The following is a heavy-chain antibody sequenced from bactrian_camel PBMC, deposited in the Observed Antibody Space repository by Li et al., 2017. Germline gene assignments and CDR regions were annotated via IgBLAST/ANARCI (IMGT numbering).Heavy chain of an antibody. J-gene: IGHJ4*01. CDR2: IDSDGDA. V-gene: IGHV3S55*01. Sequence: HVQLVESGGGSVKAGESLRLSCDTSSFSDTHYGLGWFRQAPGKERERVAIIDSDGDAKYAAAVKGRFTISRDNAKNTLYLQMNSLKSEDTALYYCANDPAGLLLNDNWGQGTQVTVS. CDR1: SFSDTHYG. D-gene: IGHD3*01. CDR3: ANDPAGLLLNDN.